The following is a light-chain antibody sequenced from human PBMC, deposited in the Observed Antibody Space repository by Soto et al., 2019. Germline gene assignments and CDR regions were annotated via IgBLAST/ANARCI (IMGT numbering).Light chain of an antibody. CDR2: GVS. J-gene: IGKJ1*01. V-gene: IGKV3-15*01. Sequence: EVLMTQSPSTLPVSPGESATLSCRASQSISRNKLAWYQQKPGQAPRLLFFGVSNRATGIPARYSGSGSGTDFSLTISSLQSEDFEVYYCQQFNTWPWTFGQGTKVDIK. CDR3: QQFNTWPWT. CDR1: QSISRN.